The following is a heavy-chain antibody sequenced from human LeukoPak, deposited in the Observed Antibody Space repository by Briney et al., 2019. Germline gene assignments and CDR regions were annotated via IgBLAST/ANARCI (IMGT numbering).Heavy chain of an antibody. V-gene: IGHV3-30*04. CDR3: ARGRRTLIVGATRNAFDV. J-gene: IGHJ3*01. CDR2: ISSDGSNK. CDR1: GFTFSSYA. Sequence: GGSLRLSCAASGFTFSSYAMHWVRQAPGKGLEWVAFISSDGSNKYYADSVKGRFSISRDNSKNTLYLQMNSLRPEDTAVYYCARGRRTLIVGATRNAFDVWGQGTIVTVSS. D-gene: IGHD1-26*01.